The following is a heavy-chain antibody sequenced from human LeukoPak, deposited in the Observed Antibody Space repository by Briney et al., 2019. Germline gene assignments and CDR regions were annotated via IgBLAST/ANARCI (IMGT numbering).Heavy chain of an antibody. J-gene: IGHJ5*02. Sequence: GGSLRLSCAASGFTFSSYEMNWVRQAPGKGLEWVSYISSSGSTIYYADSVKGRFTISRDNAKNSLYLQMNSLRAEDTAVYYCASVVEMATISAWGQGILVTVSS. CDR1: GFTFSSYE. V-gene: IGHV3-48*03. D-gene: IGHD5-24*01. CDR3: ASVVEMATISA. CDR2: ISSSGSTI.